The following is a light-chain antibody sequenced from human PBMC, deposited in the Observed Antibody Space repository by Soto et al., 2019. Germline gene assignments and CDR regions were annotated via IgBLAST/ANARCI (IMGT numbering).Light chain of an antibody. CDR1: SSDIGGYNY. J-gene: IGLJ3*02. V-gene: IGLV2-11*01. CDR3: CSYAGSYTWV. CDR2: GVN. Sequence: QSALTQPRSVSGSPGQSVTISCTGTSSDIGGYNYVSWYQQHPGKAPNLMIYGVNKRPSGVPDRFSGSKSGNTASLTISGLQAEDEADYHCCSYAGSYTWVFGGGTKLTVL.